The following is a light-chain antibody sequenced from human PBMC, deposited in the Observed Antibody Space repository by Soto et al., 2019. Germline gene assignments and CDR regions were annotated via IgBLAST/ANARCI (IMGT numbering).Light chain of an antibody. CDR1: QSVSSN. CDR3: QQYNNWPRT. Sequence: EIVLTQSPGTLSLSPGERATLSCRASQSVSSNLAWYQQKPGQAPRLLIYGASSRATGIPDRFSGSGSGTEFTLTISSLQSEDFAVYYCQQYNNWPRTFGQGTKVDIK. V-gene: IGKV3D-15*01. J-gene: IGKJ1*01. CDR2: GAS.